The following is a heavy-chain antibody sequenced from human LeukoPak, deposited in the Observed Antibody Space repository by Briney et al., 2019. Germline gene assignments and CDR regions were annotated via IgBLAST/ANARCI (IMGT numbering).Heavy chain of an antibody. D-gene: IGHD2-15*01. CDR1: GFSFSSYA. J-gene: IGHJ4*02. CDR3: AKRKIADLDY. Sequence: PGGSLRLSCAASGFSFSSYAMTWARQAPGKGLEWVSAISGSGGSTYYADSVKGRFTISRDNSKNTLYLQMNSLRAEDTAVYYCAKRKIADLDYWGQGTLVTVSS. CDR2: ISGSGGST. V-gene: IGHV3-23*01.